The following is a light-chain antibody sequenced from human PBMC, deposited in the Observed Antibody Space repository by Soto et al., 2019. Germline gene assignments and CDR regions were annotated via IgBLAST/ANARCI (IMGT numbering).Light chain of an antibody. CDR3: SSYTSSSTLVV. J-gene: IGLJ2*01. CDR2: DVS. V-gene: IGLV2-14*01. Sequence: QSALTQPASVSGSPGQSITISCTGTSSDVGGYNYVSWYQQHPGKAPKLMICDVSNRPSGVSNRFSGPKSGNTASLTISGLQAEDEADYYCSSYTSSSTLVVFGGGTKLTVL. CDR1: SSDVGGYNY.